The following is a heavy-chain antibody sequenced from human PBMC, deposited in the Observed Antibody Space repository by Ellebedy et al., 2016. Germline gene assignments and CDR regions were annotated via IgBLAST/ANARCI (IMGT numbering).Heavy chain of an antibody. CDR3: ARDGSLIHPSITIFGVVGGIDY. Sequence: ASVKVSCKVSGYTLTDLSMHWVRQAPGKGLEWMGGFDPEDGETIYAQKFQGRVTMTEDTSTDTAYMELSSLRSEDTAVYYCARDGSLIHPSITIFGVVGGIDYWGQGTLVTVSS. V-gene: IGHV1-24*01. J-gene: IGHJ4*02. D-gene: IGHD3-3*01. CDR2: FDPEDGET. CDR1: GYTLTDLS.